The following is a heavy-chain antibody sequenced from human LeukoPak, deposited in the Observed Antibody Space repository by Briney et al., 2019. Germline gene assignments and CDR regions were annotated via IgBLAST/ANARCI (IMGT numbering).Heavy chain of an antibody. CDR1: GGTFSSYA. Sequence: GASVKVSCKASGGTFSSYAISWVRQAPGQGLEWMGGIIPIFGTANYAQKFQGRVTITRDTSASTAYMELSSLRSEDTAVYYCARGRSSSFGKEKSYYFDYWGQGTLVTVSS. D-gene: IGHD6-6*01. V-gene: IGHV1-69*05. CDR2: IIPIFGTA. CDR3: ARGRSSSFGKEKSYYFDY. J-gene: IGHJ4*02.